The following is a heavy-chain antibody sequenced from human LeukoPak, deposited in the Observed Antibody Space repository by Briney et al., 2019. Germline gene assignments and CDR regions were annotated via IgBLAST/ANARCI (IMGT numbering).Heavy chain of an antibody. D-gene: IGHD3-22*01. Sequence: PSETLFLTCTVSGGSISSYYWSWIRQPAGKGLEWIGRIYTSGSTNYNPSLKSRVTMPVDTSKNQFSLKLSSVTAADTAVYYCARDSLQYYYDSSGYYYVSYFDYWGQGTLVTVSS. J-gene: IGHJ4*02. CDR2: IYTSGST. V-gene: IGHV4-4*07. CDR3: ARDSLQYYYDSSGYYYVSYFDY. CDR1: GGSISSYY.